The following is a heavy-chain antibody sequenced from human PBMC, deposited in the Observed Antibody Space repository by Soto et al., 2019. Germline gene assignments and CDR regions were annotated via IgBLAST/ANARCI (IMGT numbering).Heavy chain of an antibody. CDR2: ITWDGGVT. Sequence: GGSLRFSFAASGFTFDDFAMHWVRQGPGKGLEWVSLITWDGGVTYYADSVKGRFTISRDNSKNSLYLQMNSLRAEDTAMYYCAKGSLNCNTRVCMDVGGQGTTVTVSS. D-gene: IGHD1-1*01. CDR1: GFTFDDFA. J-gene: IGHJ6*02. V-gene: IGHV3-43D*04. CDR3: AKGSLNCNTRVCMDV.